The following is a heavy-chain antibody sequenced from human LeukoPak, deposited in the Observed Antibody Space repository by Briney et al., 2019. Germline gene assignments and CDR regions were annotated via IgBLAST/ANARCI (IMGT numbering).Heavy chain of an antibody. D-gene: IGHD2/OR15-2a*01. V-gene: IGHV3-30*04. CDR2: ISYDGSNK. J-gene: IGHJ3*02. Sequence: GGSLRLSCAGSGFIFNNYAMHWVRQAPGKGLEWVAVISYDGSNKYYADSVKGRFTISRDNSKNTLYLQMNSLRAEDTAVYYCARDFFENMAYAFDIWGQGTMVTVSS. CDR3: ARDFFENMAYAFDI. CDR1: GFIFNNYA.